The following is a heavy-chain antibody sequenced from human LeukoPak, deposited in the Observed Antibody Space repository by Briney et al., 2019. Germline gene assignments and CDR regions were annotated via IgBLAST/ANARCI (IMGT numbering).Heavy chain of an antibody. D-gene: IGHD3-10*01. CDR1: GFTFSSYG. CDR3: AREGYYYGSGSYYWYFDN. Sequence: GGSLRLSCAASGFTFSSYGMHWVRQAPGKGLEWVAVISYDGSNKYYADSVKGRFTISRDNSKNTLYLQMNSLRAEDTAVYYCAREGYYYGSGSYYWYFDNWGQGTLVTVSS. J-gene: IGHJ4*02. CDR2: ISYDGSNK. V-gene: IGHV3-30*03.